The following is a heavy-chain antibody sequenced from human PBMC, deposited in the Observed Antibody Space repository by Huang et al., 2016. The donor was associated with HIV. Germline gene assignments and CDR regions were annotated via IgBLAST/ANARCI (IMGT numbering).Heavy chain of an antibody. CDR2: IYPGDSDT. J-gene: IGHJ3*02. CDR3: ARQGVGDFVVEPTGLGAFDI. CDR1: GYTFNGYW. D-gene: IGHD2-2*01. V-gene: IGHV5-51*01. Sequence: EVQLVQSGAVVKKPGESLKISCKGSGYTFNGYWIGWVRQMPGKGLEWMGIIYPGDSDTTYSPSFQGQVTISADKSISIAYLQWSGLKASDTAMYYCARQGVGDFVVEPTGLGAFDIWGQGTMVTVSS.